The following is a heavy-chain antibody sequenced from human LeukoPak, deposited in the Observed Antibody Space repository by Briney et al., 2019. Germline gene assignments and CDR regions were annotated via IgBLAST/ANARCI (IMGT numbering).Heavy chain of an antibody. Sequence: GGSLRLSCAASGFTFSRYSMNWVRQAPGKGLEWVSSISSSSSYIYYTDSVKGRFTISRDNAKNSLYLQMNSLRAEDTAVYYCARDGGDYYDSSGYYFYDYWGQGTLVTVSS. CDR2: ISSSSSYI. CDR1: GFTFSRYS. D-gene: IGHD3-22*01. J-gene: IGHJ4*02. CDR3: ARDGGDYYDSSGYYFYDY. V-gene: IGHV3-21*01.